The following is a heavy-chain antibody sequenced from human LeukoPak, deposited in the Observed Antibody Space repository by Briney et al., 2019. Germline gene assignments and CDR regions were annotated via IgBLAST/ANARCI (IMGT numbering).Heavy chain of an antibody. Sequence: GGSLRLSCAASGFTFSSYAMSWVRQAPGKGLEWVSGINWNGGSTGYADSVKGRFTISRDNAKNSLYLQMNSLRAEDTALYYCARDFSPLRGSGGTVAFDIWGQGTMVTVSS. CDR3: ARDFSPLRGSGGTVAFDI. D-gene: IGHD1-26*01. V-gene: IGHV3-20*04. CDR2: INWNGGST. J-gene: IGHJ3*02. CDR1: GFTFSSYA.